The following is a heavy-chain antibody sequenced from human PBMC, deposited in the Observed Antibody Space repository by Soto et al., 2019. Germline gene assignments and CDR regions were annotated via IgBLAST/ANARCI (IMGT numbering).Heavy chain of an antibody. Sequence: LRLSCTASGFTFGDYAMSWVRQAPGKGLEWVGFIRSKAYGGTTEYAASVKGRFTISRDDSKSIVYLQMNSMKTEDTAVYYCTRVLAPLITFGGVIVIPDAFDIWGQGTMVTVSS. CDR2: IRSKAYGGTT. CDR1: GFTFGDYA. J-gene: IGHJ3*02. CDR3: TRVLAPLITFGGVIVIPDAFDI. D-gene: IGHD3-16*02. V-gene: IGHV3-49*04.